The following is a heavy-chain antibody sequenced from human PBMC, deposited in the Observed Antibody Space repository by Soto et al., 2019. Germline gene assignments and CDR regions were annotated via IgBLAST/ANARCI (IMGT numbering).Heavy chain of an antibody. CDR1: GFSLSTSGVG. CDR2: IYWDDDK. CDR3: AYRQEYRGSWDSGWFDP. V-gene: IGHV2-5*02. Sequence: HITLKESGPPLVEPTQTLTLTCAFSGFSLSTSGVGVGWIRQPPGKALEWLAFIYWDDDKRYSPSLKTRLTIIKDTSINQVVLIMTNIDPVDTATYYCAYRQEYRGSWDSGWFDPWGQGTLVTVSS. D-gene: IGHD6-13*01. J-gene: IGHJ5*02.